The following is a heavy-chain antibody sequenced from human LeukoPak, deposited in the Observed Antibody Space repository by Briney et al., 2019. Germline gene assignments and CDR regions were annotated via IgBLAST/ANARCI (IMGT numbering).Heavy chain of an antibody. CDR1: GYTFTAFG. CDR3: ARGGYCSSTSCYKGTNWFDP. J-gene: IGHJ5*02. CDR2: ISAYNGNT. D-gene: IGHD2-2*02. V-gene: IGHV1-18*01. Sequence: ASVKVSCKASGYTFTAFGIRWVRQAPGQGLEWMGWISAYNGNTNYSQNFQGRVTMSTDRSTSTAYMELKSLRSDDTAVYYCARGGYCSSTSCYKGTNWFDPWGQGTLVTVSS.